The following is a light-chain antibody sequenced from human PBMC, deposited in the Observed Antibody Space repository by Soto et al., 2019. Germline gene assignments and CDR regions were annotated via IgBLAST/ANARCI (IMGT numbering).Light chain of an antibody. J-gene: IGLJ2*01. Sequence: QSVLTQPASVSGSPGQSITISCTGTSSDVGGHKYVSWYQHHPGKAPKLMIYEVSNRPSGVSDRFSGSKSGNTASLTISGLLAEDEADYYCSSYTSSSSLVFGGGTKLTVL. CDR3: SSYTSSSSLV. CDR2: EVS. V-gene: IGLV2-14*01. CDR1: SSDVGGHKY.